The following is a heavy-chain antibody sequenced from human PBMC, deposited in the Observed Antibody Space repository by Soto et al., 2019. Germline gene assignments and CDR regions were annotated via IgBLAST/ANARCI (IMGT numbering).Heavy chain of an antibody. CDR1: GFTFSSYW. D-gene: IGHD6-25*01. CDR3: AREKRANGYFDY. V-gene: IGHV3-7*01. CDR2: IKQDGSEK. Sequence: EVQLVESGGGLVPPGGYLRLYCAGAGFTFSSYWMSWVRQAPGKGLEWVANIKQDGSEKYYVDSVNGRFTTSRDNAKNSLYLQMHSLRVEDTAVYYCAREKRANGYFDYWGQGTLVAVSP. J-gene: IGHJ4*02.